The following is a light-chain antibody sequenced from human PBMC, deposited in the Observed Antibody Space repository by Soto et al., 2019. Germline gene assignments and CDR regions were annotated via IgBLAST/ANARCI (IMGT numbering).Light chain of an antibody. J-gene: IGKJ1*01. CDR1: QSVSSN. V-gene: IGKV3-15*01. CDR2: DAS. CDR3: QQYNNWPRT. Sequence: EIVMTQSPATLSVSPGERATLSCRASQSVSSNLVWYQQRPGQAPRLLIYDASTRATGNPARFSGSGSGTEFTLTISSLQSEDFAVYYCQQYNNWPRTFGQGTKVEIK.